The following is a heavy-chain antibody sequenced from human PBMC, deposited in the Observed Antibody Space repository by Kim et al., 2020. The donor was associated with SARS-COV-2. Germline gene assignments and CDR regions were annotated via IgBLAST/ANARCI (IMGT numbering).Heavy chain of an antibody. CDR1: GFTFSSYW. Sequence: GGSLRLSCAASGFTFSSYWMHWVRQAPGKGLVWVSRINTAGSSTTYADSVKGRFTISRDNAKNTLYLQLNSLRVDDTAVYYCARGGYNWDYWGQGTLVTVSS. CDR2: INTAGSST. CDR3: ARGGYNWDY. D-gene: IGHD1-1*01. J-gene: IGHJ4*02. V-gene: IGHV3-74*01.